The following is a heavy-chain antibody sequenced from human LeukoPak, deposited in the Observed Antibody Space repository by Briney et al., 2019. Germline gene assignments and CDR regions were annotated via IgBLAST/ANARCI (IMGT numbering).Heavy chain of an antibody. D-gene: IGHD3-9*01. CDR1: GFTFSSYS. Sequence: GGPLRLSCAASGFTFSSYSMNWVRQAPGKGLEWVSSISSSSSYIYYADSVKGRFTISRDNAKNSLYLQMNSLRAEDTAVYYCAREGILTGYTNDYWGQGTLVTVSS. J-gene: IGHJ4*02. V-gene: IGHV3-21*01. CDR3: AREGILTGYTNDY. CDR2: ISSSSSYI.